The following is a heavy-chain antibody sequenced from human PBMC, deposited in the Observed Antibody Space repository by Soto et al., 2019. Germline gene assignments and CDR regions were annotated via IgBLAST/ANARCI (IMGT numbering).Heavy chain of an antibody. D-gene: IGHD3-22*01. Sequence: ASVKVSCKASGYTFTSYGISWVRQAPGQGLEWMGWISAYNGNTNYAQKLQGRVTMTTDTSTSTAYMELRSLRSDDTAVYYCAILYYYDSSGYYRWDFDYWGQGTLVTVSS. V-gene: IGHV1-18*01. J-gene: IGHJ4*02. CDR1: GYTFTSYG. CDR2: ISAYNGNT. CDR3: AILYYYDSSGYYRWDFDY.